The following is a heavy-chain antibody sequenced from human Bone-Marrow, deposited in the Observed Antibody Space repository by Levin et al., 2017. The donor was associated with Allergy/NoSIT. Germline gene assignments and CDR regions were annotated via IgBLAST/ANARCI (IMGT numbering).Heavy chain of an antibody. CDR2: INPNSGGT. Sequence: ASVKVSCKASGYTFTGYYMHWVRQAPGQGLEWMGRINPNSGGTNYAQKFQGRVTMTRDTSISTAYMELSRLRSDDTAVYYCARDPRRIPTVTKGTYNWFDPWGQGTLVTVSS. CDR3: ARDPRRIPTVTKGTYNWFDP. D-gene: IGHD4-17*01. V-gene: IGHV1-2*06. CDR1: GYTFTGYY. J-gene: IGHJ5*02.